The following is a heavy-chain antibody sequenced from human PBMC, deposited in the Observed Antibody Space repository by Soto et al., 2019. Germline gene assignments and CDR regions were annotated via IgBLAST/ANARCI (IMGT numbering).Heavy chain of an antibody. CDR3: AGAGYGGNLNYYYYGMDV. CDR1: GFTFSSYG. J-gene: IGHJ6*02. CDR2: IWYDGSNK. D-gene: IGHD4-17*01. Sequence: PVGSLRLSCAASGFTFSSYGMHWVRQAPGKGLEWVAVIWYDGSNKYYADSVKGRFTISRDNSKNTLYLQMNSLRAEDTAVYYCAGAGYGGNLNYYYYGMDVWGQGTTVTVSS. V-gene: IGHV3-33*01.